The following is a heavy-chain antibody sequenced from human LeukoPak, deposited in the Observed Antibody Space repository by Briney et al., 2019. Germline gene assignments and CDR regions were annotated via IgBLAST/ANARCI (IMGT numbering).Heavy chain of an antibody. CDR1: GGTFSSYA. V-gene: IGHV1-69*13. CDR2: IIPIFGTA. Sequence: GASVKVSCKASGGTFSSYAISWVRQAPGQGLEWMGGIIPIFGTANYAQKFQGRVTITADESTSTAYMELSSLRSEDTAVYYCARSKTNYYGSGTYYYMDVWGKGTTVTISS. D-gene: IGHD3-10*01. J-gene: IGHJ6*03. CDR3: ARSKTNYYGSGTYYYMDV.